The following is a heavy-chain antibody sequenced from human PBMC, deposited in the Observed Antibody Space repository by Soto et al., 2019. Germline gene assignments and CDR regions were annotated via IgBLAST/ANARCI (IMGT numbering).Heavy chain of an antibody. CDR3: ASPLKWSGYYIAFDY. D-gene: IGHD3-3*01. CDR1: GATFSSFA. Sequence: QAQLLQSGAEVKKPGSSVKVSCKASGATFSSFAFSWVRQAPGQGLEWMGVIIPIFDTIKFAQKFQGRVTFTADESTGTAYMELSSLTSEDTAVYYCASPLKWSGYYIAFDYWGQGTLVIVSS. V-gene: IGHV1-69*01. J-gene: IGHJ4*02. CDR2: IIPIFDTI.